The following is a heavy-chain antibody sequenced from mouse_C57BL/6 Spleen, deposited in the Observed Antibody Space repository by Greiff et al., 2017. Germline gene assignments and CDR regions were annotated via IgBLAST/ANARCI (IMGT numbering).Heavy chain of an antibody. D-gene: IGHD2-10*02. CDR3: TRGVWGKRYAMDD. J-gene: IGHJ4*01. Sequence: VQLQQSGAELVRPGASVTLSCKASGYTFTDYEMHWVKQTPVHGLEWIGAIDPETGGPAYNQKFTGKAILTADKSSSTAYMELRSLTAEDSAVDYGTRGVWGKRYAMDDGGQGTSGTVSS. V-gene: IGHV1-15*01. CDR1: GYTFTDYE. CDR2: IDPETGGP.